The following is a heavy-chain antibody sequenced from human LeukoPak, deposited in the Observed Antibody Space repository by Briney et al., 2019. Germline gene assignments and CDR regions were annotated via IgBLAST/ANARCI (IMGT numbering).Heavy chain of an antibody. Sequence: GGSLRLSCAASGFTFSSYAMSWVRQAPGKGLEWVSAISGSGGSTYYADSVKGRFTISRDNSKNTLYLQMNSLRAEDTAVYYCASPLEDGDYYYYYGMDVWGQGTTVTVSS. V-gene: IGHV3-23*01. CDR3: ASPLEDGDYYYYYGMDV. J-gene: IGHJ6*02. D-gene: IGHD3-3*01. CDR1: GFTFSSYA. CDR2: ISGSGGST.